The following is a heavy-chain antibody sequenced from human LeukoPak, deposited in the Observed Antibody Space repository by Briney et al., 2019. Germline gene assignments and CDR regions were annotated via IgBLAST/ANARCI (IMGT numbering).Heavy chain of an antibody. Sequence: GGSLRLSCAASGFTFSTYSMNWVRQAPGKGLEWVSSISSSNSYIYYADSVKGRFTISRDNAKNSLYLQMNSLRAEDTAVYYCARHGVGARFDYWGQGTLVTVSS. J-gene: IGHJ4*02. CDR1: GFTFSTYS. CDR2: ISSSNSYI. D-gene: IGHD1-26*01. V-gene: IGHV3-21*01. CDR3: ARHGVGARFDY.